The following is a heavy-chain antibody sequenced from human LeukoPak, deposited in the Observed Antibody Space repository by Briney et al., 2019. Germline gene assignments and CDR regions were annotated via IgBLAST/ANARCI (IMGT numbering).Heavy chain of an antibody. D-gene: IGHD3-10*01. CDR2: IYYSGST. CDR3: ARGYGSGSYYGS. CDR1: GGSISSYY. J-gene: IGHJ4*02. Sequence: SETLPLTCTVSGGSISSYYWSWIRQPPGKGLEWIGYIYYSGSTNYNPSLKSRVTISVDTSKNQFSLKLSSVTAADTAVYYCARGYGSGSYYGSWGQGTLVTVSS. V-gene: IGHV4-59*01.